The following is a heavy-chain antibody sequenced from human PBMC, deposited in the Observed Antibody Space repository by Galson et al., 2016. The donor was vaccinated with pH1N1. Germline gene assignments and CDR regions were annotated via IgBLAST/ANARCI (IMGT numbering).Heavy chain of an antibody. Sequence: LSLTCSVSGVFISSHYWSWIRQPAGKGLEWIGRLYKTGSTKYNPSLKSRVSMSGDTSKNQISLKLTSVTAADTAVYYCVREDNVVGEGCHHGMDAWGQGTTVTVSS. V-gene: IGHV4-4*07. CDR2: LYKTGST. J-gene: IGHJ6*02. CDR1: GVFISSHY. CDR3: VREDNVVGEGCHHGMDA. D-gene: IGHD2-2*01.